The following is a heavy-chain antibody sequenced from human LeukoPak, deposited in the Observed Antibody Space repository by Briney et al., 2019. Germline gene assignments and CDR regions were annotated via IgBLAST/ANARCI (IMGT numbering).Heavy chain of an antibody. V-gene: IGHV7-4-1*02. J-gene: IGHJ4*02. CDR3: ARVPTLTGWVYYFDY. CDR1: GYTFTSYA. CDR2: INTNTGNP. Sequence: ASVKVSCKASGYTFTSYAMNWVRQAPGQGLEWMGWINTNTGNPTYAQGFTGRFVFSLDTSVSTAYLQISSLKAEDTAVYYCARVPTLTGWVYYFDYWGQGTLVTVSS. D-gene: IGHD2-8*02.